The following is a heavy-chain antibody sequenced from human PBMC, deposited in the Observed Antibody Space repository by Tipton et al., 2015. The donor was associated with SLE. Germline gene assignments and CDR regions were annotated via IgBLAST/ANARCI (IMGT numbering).Heavy chain of an antibody. CDR2: IYYSGST. CDR1: GGSISSYY. D-gene: IGHD3-10*01. J-gene: IGHJ4*01. Sequence: TLSLTCTVSGGSISSYYWSWIRQPPGKGLEWIGYIYYSGSTYYNPSLKSRVTISVDTSKNQFSLKLSSVTAADTAVYYCARGRRITMVRGVEFDYWGQGTLVTVSS. V-gene: IGHV4-59*12. CDR3: ARGRRITMVRGVEFDY.